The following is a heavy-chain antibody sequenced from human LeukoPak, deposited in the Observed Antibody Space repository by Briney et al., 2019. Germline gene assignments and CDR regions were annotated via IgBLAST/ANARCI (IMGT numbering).Heavy chain of an antibody. J-gene: IGHJ3*02. V-gene: IGHV7-4-1*02. CDR1: GYTFTSYA. CDR2: INTNTGNP. CDR3: ARWGDSSGYYYFGPMVAFDI. Sequence: ASVKVSCKASGYTFTSYAMNWVRQAPGQGLEWMGWINTNTGNPTYAQGFTGRLVFSLDTSVSTAYLQISSLKAEDTAVYYCARWGDSSGYYYFGPMVAFDIWGQGTMVTVSS. D-gene: IGHD3-22*01.